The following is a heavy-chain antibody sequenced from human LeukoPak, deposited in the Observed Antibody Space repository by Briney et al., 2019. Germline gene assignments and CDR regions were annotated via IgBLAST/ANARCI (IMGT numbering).Heavy chain of an antibody. CDR3: ARLTYGSGSYSFWYFDL. Sequence: GSLRLSCTVSGGSISSSSYYWGWIRQPPGKGLEWIGSISYSGSTYYNPSLQSRVTISVDTSKNQFSLKLGSVTAADTAVYYCARLTYGSGSYSFWYFDLWGRGTLVTVSS. CDR1: GGSISSSSYY. D-gene: IGHD3-10*01. V-gene: IGHV4-39*01. J-gene: IGHJ2*01. CDR2: ISYSGST.